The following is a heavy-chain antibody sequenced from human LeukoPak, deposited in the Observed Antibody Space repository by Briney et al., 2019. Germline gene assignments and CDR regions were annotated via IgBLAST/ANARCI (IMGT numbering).Heavy chain of an antibody. CDR3: ARVRSGWQREGIFDY. J-gene: IGHJ4*02. CDR2: ISAYNGNT. Sequence: ASVKVSCKASGYTFTSYGISWVRQAPGQGLEWMGWISAYNGNTNYAQKLQGRVTMTTDTSTSTAYMELRSLRSDDTAVYYCARVRSGWQREGIFDYWGQGTLVTVSS. D-gene: IGHD6-19*01. CDR1: GYTFTSYG. V-gene: IGHV1-18*01.